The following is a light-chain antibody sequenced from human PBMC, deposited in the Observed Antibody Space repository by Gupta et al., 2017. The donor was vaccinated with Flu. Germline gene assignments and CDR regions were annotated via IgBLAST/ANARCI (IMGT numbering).Light chain of an antibody. CDR3: QQVNTYLIT. J-gene: IGKJ5*01. CDR2: AAS. Sequence: PSFLSASVGDRVTITCRASQGISSDLAWYQQKPGKAPKLLIYAASTLQSGVPSRFSGIGSGTEFTLTISSLQPEDFATYYCQQVNTYLITFGQGTRLEIK. V-gene: IGKV1-9*01. CDR1: QGISSD.